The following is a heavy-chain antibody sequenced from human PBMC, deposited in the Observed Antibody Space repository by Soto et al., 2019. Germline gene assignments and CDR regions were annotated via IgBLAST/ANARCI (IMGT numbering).Heavy chain of an antibody. CDR3: AKLFYYDSSGYYLAPDAFDI. Sequence: GGSLRLSCAASGFTFSSYVMSWVRQAPGKGLEWVSAISGSGGSTYYADSVKGRFTISRDNSKNTLYLQMNSLRAEDTAVYYCAKLFYYDSSGYYLAPDAFDIWGQGTMVTVSS. CDR1: GFTFSSYV. V-gene: IGHV3-23*01. CDR2: ISGSGGST. D-gene: IGHD3-22*01. J-gene: IGHJ3*02.